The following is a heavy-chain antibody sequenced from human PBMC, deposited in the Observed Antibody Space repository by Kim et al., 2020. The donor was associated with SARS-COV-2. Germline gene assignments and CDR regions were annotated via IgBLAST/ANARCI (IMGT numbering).Heavy chain of an antibody. V-gene: IGHV1-18*01. J-gene: IGHJ4*02. CDR3: ARDFSLPWVNYDSSGPNLYYFDY. CDR1: GYTFTSYG. Sequence: ASVKVSCKASGYTFTSYGISWVRQAPGQGLEWMGWISAYNGNTNYAQKLQGRVTMTTDTSTSTAYMELRSLRSDDTAVYYCARDFSLPWVNYDSSGPNLYYFDYWGQGTLVTVSS. D-gene: IGHD3-22*01. CDR2: ISAYNGNT.